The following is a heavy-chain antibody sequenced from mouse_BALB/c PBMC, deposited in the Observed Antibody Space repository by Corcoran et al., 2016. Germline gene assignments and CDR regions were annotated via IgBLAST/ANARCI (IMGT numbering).Heavy chain of an antibody. D-gene: IGHD6-1*01. CDR1: GFNIKDTY. Sequence: EVQLQQSGAELVKPGASVKLSCTASGFNIKDTYMHWVKQRPEQGLEWIGRIDPANGNTKYDPKFQGKATITADTSSNTAYLQLSSLTSEDTAVYYCARSANSYAMDYWGQGTSVTVSS. J-gene: IGHJ4*01. CDR2: IDPANGNT. V-gene: IGHV14-3*02. CDR3: ARSANSYAMDY.